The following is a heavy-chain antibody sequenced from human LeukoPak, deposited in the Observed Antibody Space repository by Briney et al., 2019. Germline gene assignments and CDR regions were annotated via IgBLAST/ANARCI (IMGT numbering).Heavy chain of an antibody. CDR3: AKDSGGYTYVFDY. CDR2: ISYDGSNK. D-gene: IGHD5-18*01. CDR1: GFTFSSYA. V-gene: IGHV3-30-3*02. Sequence: GGSLRPSCAASGFTFSSYAMHWVRQAPGKGLEWVAVISYDGSNKYYADSVKGRFTISRDNSKNTLYLQMNSLRAEDTAVYYCAKDSGGYTYVFDYWGQGTLVTVSS. J-gene: IGHJ4*02.